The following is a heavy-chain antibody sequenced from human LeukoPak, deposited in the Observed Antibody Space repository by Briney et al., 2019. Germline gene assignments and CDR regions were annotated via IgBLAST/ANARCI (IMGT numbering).Heavy chain of an antibody. J-gene: IGHJ4*02. Sequence: ASVKVSRKASGYTFTGYYMHWVRQAPGQGLEWMGWINPNSGGTNYSQKFQGRVTMTRDTSISTAYMELSRLRSDDTAVYYCARERTYYDSSGYLDYWGQGTLVTVSS. CDR2: INPNSGGT. CDR1: GYTFTGYY. CDR3: ARERTYYDSSGYLDY. D-gene: IGHD3-22*01. V-gene: IGHV1-2*02.